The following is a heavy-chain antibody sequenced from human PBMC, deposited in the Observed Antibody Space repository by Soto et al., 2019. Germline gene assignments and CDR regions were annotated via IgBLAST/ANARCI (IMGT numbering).Heavy chain of an antibody. CDR2: INPIGGST. Sequence: QVQLVQSGAEVRKPGASVKVSCKASGYTFTSYYMHWVRQAPGQGLEWMGIINPIGGSTSYAQKVQVSIAMARHTSTTTVYMGLSSLRSEDTAIYYCAKVYDSSGYYYGTHYYHYGMDVWGQGTTVTVSS. CDR1: GYTFTSYY. V-gene: IGHV1-46*01. D-gene: IGHD3-22*01. CDR3: AKVYDSSGYYYGTHYYHYGMDV. J-gene: IGHJ6*02.